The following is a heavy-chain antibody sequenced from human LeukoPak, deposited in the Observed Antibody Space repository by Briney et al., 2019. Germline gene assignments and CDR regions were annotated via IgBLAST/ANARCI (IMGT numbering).Heavy chain of an antibody. V-gene: IGHV3-23*01. Sequence: GGSLRLSCAASGFTFSSYAMSWVRQAPGKGLEWVSAISGSGGSTYYADSVKGRFTISRDNSKNTLYLQMNSLRAEDTAVYYCAKKPRPTHSSGWYVGYYFDYWGQGTLVTVS. J-gene: IGHJ4*02. CDR2: ISGSGGST. D-gene: IGHD6-19*01. CDR3: AKKPRPTHSSGWYVGYYFDY. CDR1: GFTFSSYA.